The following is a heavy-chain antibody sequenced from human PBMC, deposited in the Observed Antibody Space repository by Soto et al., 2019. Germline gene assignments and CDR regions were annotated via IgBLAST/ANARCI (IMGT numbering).Heavy chain of an antibody. D-gene: IGHD6-13*01. V-gene: IGHV4-4*02. J-gene: IGHJ4*02. CDR3: ARIGGLFLAAAGNSCFDY. Sequence: QVQLQESGPGLVKPSGTLSLTCAVSGGSISSSNWWSWVRQPPGKGLEWIGEIYHSGSTNYNPSLKSRFTISVDKSKNQFSLKLSSVTAADTAVYYCARIGGLFLAAAGNSCFDYWGQGTLVTVSS. CDR1: GGSISSSNW. CDR2: IYHSGST.